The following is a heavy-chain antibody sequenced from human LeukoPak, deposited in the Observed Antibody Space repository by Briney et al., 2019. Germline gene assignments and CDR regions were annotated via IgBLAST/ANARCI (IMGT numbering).Heavy chain of an antibody. D-gene: IGHD3-3*01. CDR3: AKDQISGFPVYYYGMDV. J-gene: IGHJ6*02. CDR1: GFTLSSYP. Sequence: GGSLRLSCAASGFTLSSYPMSWVRQAPGKGLEWVSAISGSGGSTYYADSVKGRFTISRDNSKNTLYLQMNSLRAEDTAVYYCAKDQISGFPVYYYGMDVWGQGTTVTVSS. CDR2: ISGSGGST. V-gene: IGHV3-23*01.